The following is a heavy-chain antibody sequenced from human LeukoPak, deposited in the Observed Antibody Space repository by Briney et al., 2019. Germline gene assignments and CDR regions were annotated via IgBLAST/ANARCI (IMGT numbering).Heavy chain of an antibody. J-gene: IGHJ4*02. V-gene: IGHV4-4*07. D-gene: IGHD2-15*01. CDR2: IHISGST. Sequence: SETLSLTCTVSGASISSYYWSWIRQPAGKGLEWIGHIHISGSTYYNPSLKSRVTISVDTSKNQFSLKLSSVTAADTAVYYCARGDIVVVVAATYFDYWGQGTLVTVSS. CDR1: GASISSYY. CDR3: ARGDIVVVVAATYFDY.